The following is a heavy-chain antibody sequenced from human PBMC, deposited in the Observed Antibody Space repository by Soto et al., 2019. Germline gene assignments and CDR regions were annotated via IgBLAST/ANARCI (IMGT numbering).Heavy chain of an antibody. J-gene: IGHJ4*02. V-gene: IGHV4-31*02. D-gene: IGHD3-16*01. Sequence: PSETLSLTCTVSGGSISRGAYFWSWIRQHPGKGLEWIGYIYNTGSAYYNPSLESRVTISIDTSKNQFSLTLTSVTAADTAVYYCTRARISMIAYYWGPGTLVTVSS. CDR2: IYNTGSA. CDR1: GGSISRGAYF. CDR3: TRARISMIAYY.